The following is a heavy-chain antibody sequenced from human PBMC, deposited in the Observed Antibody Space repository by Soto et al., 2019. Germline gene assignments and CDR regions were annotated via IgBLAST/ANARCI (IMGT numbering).Heavy chain of an antibody. V-gene: IGHV3-9*01. Sequence: EVQLVESGGGLGQPGRSLRLSCAASGFTFDDYAMHWVRQAPGKGLEWVSGISWNSDRLAYADSVKGRFTISRDNAKQSLFLQMNSLRAEDTALYYCAKAISGSTSGPAFDIWGQGTMVTVSS. J-gene: IGHJ3*02. D-gene: IGHD3-10*01. CDR3: AKAISGSTSGPAFDI. CDR2: ISWNSDRL. CDR1: GFTFDDYA.